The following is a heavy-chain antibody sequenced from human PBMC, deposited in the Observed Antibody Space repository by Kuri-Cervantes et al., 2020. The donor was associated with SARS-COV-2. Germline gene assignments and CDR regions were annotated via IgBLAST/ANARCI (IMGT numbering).Heavy chain of an antibody. CDR1: GYSISSGYY. D-gene: IGHD7-27*01. J-gene: IGHJ3*02. CDR3: ARAGDNWGQGDDAFDI. V-gene: IGHV4-61*01. CDR2: IYYSGST. Sequence: SETLSLTCAVSGYSISSGYYWSWIRQPPGKGLEWIGYIYYSGSTNYNPSLKSRVTISVDTSKNQFSLKLSSVTAADTAVYYCARAGDNWGQGDDAFDIWGQGTMVTVSS.